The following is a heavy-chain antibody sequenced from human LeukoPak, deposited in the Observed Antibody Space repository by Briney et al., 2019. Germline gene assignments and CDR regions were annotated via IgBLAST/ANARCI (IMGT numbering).Heavy chain of an antibody. J-gene: IGHJ5*02. Sequence: PETLSLTCAVYGGSFSGYYWSWIRQPPGKGLEWIGEINHSGSTNYNPSLKSRVTISVDTSKNQFSLKLSSVTAADTAVYYCARAPWLLNWFDPWGQGTLVTVSS. CDR3: ARAPWLLNWFDP. CDR2: INHSGST. V-gene: IGHV4-34*01. D-gene: IGHD3-9*01. CDR1: GGSFSGYY.